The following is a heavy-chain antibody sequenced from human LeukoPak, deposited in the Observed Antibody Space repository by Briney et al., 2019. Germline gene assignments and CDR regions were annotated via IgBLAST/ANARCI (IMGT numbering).Heavy chain of an antibody. Sequence: PGGSLRLSCAASGFTFSTYWIHWVRQAPGRGLVWVSRISPDGSDTTYADSVKGRFTISRDNAKNTLYLQMNSLRAEDTAVYYCHFVSGSSRNSDYWGQGTLVTVFS. D-gene: IGHD1-26*01. V-gene: IGHV3-74*01. CDR1: GFTFSTYW. J-gene: IGHJ4*02. CDR2: ISPDGSDT. CDR3: HFVSGSSRNSDY.